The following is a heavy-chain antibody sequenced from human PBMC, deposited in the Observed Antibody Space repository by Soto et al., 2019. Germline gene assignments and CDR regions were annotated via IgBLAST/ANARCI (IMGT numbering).Heavy chain of an antibody. CDR1: GGSFKSGSYY. Sequence: QVLLQESGPGLVRPSETLSLTCTVSGGSFKSGSYYWSWFRQPPGKGLEWIGYVYYTGRTSYSPSLKSRVIIAADTSTDQWFLLLTSVTTADTAVYYCARDYAYFAHWGQGSLVTLAA. CDR3: ARDYAYFAH. CDR2: VYYTGRT. J-gene: IGHJ4*02. D-gene: IGHD3-16*01. V-gene: IGHV4-61*01.